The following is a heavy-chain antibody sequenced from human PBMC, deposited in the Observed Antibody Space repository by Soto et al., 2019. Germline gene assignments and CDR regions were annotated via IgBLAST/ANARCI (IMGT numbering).Heavy chain of an antibody. D-gene: IGHD3-9*01. CDR3: ARDYYGLLTGYYFVH. CDR2: INSDGSKM. Sequence: EVQLVESGGGLVQPGGSLRLSCAASGFSFSSYSMHWVRQAPGEGLVWLSRINSDGSKMVYADSVKGRFTISRDNAKNTLYLEMSGLGAEDTAVYYCARDYYGLLTGYYFVHWGQGTLVTVSS. J-gene: IGHJ4*02. V-gene: IGHV3-74*01. CDR1: GFSFSSYS.